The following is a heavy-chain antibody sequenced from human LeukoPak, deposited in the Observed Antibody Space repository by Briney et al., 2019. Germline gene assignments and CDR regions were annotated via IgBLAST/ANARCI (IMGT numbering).Heavy chain of an antibody. D-gene: IGHD6-13*01. V-gene: IGHV3-21*04. J-gene: IGHJ4*02. Sequence: GGSLRLSCAASGFTFSTYSGNWIRQAPGKGLEWVSSISDDSNYIFYADSVKGRFTISRDNAKNSVYLQMNSLRAEDTALYYCARGSGSSWYFYFDYWGQGTLVTVSS. CDR1: GFTFSTYS. CDR2: ISDDSNYI. CDR3: ARGSGSSWYFYFDY.